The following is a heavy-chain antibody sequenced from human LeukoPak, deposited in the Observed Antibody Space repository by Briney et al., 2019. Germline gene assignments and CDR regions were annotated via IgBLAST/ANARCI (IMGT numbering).Heavy chain of an antibody. V-gene: IGHV1-18*01. CDR2: ISAYNGDA. J-gene: IGHJ4*02. CDR3: ARGLEESGGLIVTLSC. D-gene: IGHD3-10*01. Sequence: APVKVSCKASGYSFGSFGINWVRQAPGQGLEWMGWISAYNGDASYAQKLQGRATMTTDTSTSTAYMDLRSLRSDDTAVYYCARGLEESGGLIVTLSCWGQGTLVTVSS. CDR1: GYSFGSFG.